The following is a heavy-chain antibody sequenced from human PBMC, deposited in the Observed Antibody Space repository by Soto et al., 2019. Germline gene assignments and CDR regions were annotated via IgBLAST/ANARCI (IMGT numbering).Heavy chain of an antibody. Sequence: SETLSLTCTVSGGSISSSSYYWGWIRQPPGKGLEWIGSIYYSGSTYYNPSLKSRVTISVDTSKNQFSLKLSSVTAADTAVYYCARLQVLYDFWSGYLSRTAAFDIWGQGTMVTVSS. CDR3: ARLQVLYDFWSGYLSRTAAFDI. V-gene: IGHV4-39*01. CDR2: IYYSGST. J-gene: IGHJ3*02. D-gene: IGHD3-3*01. CDR1: GGSISSSSYY.